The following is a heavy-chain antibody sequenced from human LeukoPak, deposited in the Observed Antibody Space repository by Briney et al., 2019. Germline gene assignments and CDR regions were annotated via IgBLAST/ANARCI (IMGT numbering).Heavy chain of an antibody. CDR3: ARGDFYRYYFDY. V-gene: IGHV4-4*09. Sequence: PSETPSLTCTVSGGSIRTYYWSWIRQPPGKGLEWIGYIYTSGSTNYNPSLKSRVTMSLDTSENQFSLKLSFVTAADTAVYYCARGDFYRYYFDYWGQGTLVTVSS. CDR1: GGSIRTYY. CDR2: IYTSGST. D-gene: IGHD2/OR15-2a*01. J-gene: IGHJ4*02.